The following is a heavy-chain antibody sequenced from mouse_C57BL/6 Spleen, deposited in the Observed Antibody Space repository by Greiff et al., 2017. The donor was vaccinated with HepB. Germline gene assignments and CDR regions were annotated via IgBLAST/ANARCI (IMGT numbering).Heavy chain of an antibody. D-gene: IGHD2-5*01. V-gene: IGHV1-82*01. CDR1: GYAFSSSW. CDR3: AIYSKYFIDY. Sequence: QVQLQQSGPELVKPGASVKISCKASGYAFSSSWMNWVKQRPGKGLEWIGRIYPGDGDTNYNGKFKGKATLTADKSSSTAYMQLSSLTSEDSAVYFCAIYSKYFIDYWGQGTTLTVSS. J-gene: IGHJ2*01. CDR2: IYPGDGDT.